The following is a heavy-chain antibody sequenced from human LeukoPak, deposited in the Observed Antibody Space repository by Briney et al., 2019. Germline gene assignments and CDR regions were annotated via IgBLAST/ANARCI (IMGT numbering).Heavy chain of an antibody. CDR1: GGSISSGGYY. CDR3: ARDGRYCSTTSCQGWFDP. Sequence: SETLSLTCTVSGGSISSGGYYWSWIRQHPGKGLEWIGYVYYSGTTYYNPSLKSRVTMSVDTSKNQFSLKLSSVTAADTAMYYCARDGRYCSTTSCQGWFDPWGQGTLVTVSS. D-gene: IGHD2-2*01. V-gene: IGHV4-31*03. J-gene: IGHJ5*02. CDR2: VYYSGTT.